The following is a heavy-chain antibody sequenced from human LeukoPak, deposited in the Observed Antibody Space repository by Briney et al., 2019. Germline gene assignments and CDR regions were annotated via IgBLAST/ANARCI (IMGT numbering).Heavy chain of an antibody. CDR3: ARVLGDYGSGHGMDV. V-gene: IGHV3-53*04. CDR2: IYSGGST. J-gene: IGHJ6*02. CDR1: GFTVISNY. Sequence: PGGSLRLSCAASGFTVISNYMSWVRQAPGKGLEWVSVIYSGGSTYYADSVKGRFTISRHNSKNTLYLQMNSLRAEDTAVYYCARVLGDYGSGHGMDVWGQGTTVTVSS. D-gene: IGHD4-17*01.